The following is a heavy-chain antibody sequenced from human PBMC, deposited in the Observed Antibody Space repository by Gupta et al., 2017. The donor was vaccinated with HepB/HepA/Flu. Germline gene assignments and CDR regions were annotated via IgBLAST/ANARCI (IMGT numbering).Heavy chain of an antibody. V-gene: IGHV3-21*01. CDR1: GFTFRSYS. CDR2: ISSSSSYI. J-gene: IGHJ6*02. Sequence: EVQLVESGGGLVKPGGSLRLSCAASGFTFRSYSMNWVRQAPGKGLEWVSSISSSSSYIYYADSVKGRFTISRDNAKNSLYLQMNSLRAEDTAVYYCARDRAYSYNYYGMDVWGQGTTVTVSS. CDR3: ARDRAYSYNYYGMDV. D-gene: IGHD5-18*01.